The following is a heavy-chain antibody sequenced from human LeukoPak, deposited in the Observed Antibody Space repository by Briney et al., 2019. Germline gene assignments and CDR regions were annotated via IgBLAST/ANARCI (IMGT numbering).Heavy chain of an antibody. D-gene: IGHD5-18*01. CDR3: ARVTAMVTRGVLGMDV. CDR2: ICGSVSGSGDCT. Sequence: GGSLRLSCAASGFSFGSYAMSWVRQAAGKGLEWVSEICGSVSGSGDCTHYADSVKGRFTISRDNSKKTLYLQMNSLRAEDTAVYYCARVTAMVTRGVLGMDVWGQGTTVTVSS. CDR1: GFSFGSYA. V-gene: IGHV3-23*01. J-gene: IGHJ6*02.